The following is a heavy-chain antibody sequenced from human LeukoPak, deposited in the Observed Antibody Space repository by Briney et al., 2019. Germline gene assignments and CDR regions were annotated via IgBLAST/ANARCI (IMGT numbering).Heavy chain of an antibody. Sequence: SETLSLTCTVSGGSISSGGYYWSWIRQHPGKGLEWGGYIYYSGSTYYNTSLKSRVTISVDTSKNQFSLKLSSVTAADTAVYYCARVGYYDSSGYYQYYFDYWGQGTRVTVSS. CDR3: ARVGYYDSSGYYQYYFDY. D-gene: IGHD3-22*01. V-gene: IGHV4-31*03. CDR1: GGSISSGGYY. J-gene: IGHJ4*02. CDR2: IYYSGST.